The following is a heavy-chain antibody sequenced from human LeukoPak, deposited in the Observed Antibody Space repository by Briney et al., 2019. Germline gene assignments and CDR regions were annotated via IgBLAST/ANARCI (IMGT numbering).Heavy chain of an antibody. CDR2: IIPIFGTA. CDR1: GGTFSSYA. D-gene: IGHD2-2*01. J-gene: IGHJ6*02. CDR3: ARAAYCSSTSCSYYYYGMDV. Sequence: SVKVSCKASGGTFSSYATSWVRQAPGQGLEWMGGIIPIFGTANYAQKFQGRVTITADESTSTAYMELSSLRSDDTAMYYCARAAYCSSTSCSYYYYGMDVWGQGTTVTVSS. V-gene: IGHV1-69*13.